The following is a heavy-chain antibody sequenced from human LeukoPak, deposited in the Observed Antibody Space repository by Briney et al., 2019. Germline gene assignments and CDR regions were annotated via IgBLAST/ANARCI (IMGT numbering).Heavy chain of an antibody. CDR3: ARAAAKRVVAVKGYFDS. D-gene: IGHD2-15*01. CDR1: GFTFSSYS. CDR2: ISSSSSTI. Sequence: GGSLRLSCAASGFTFSSYSMNWVRQAPGKGLEGVSYISSSSSTIYYADSVKGRFTISRDNAKNSLYLQMNSLRAEDTAVYSCARAAAKRVVAVKGYFDSWGQGTLVTVSS. V-gene: IGHV3-48*01. J-gene: IGHJ4*02.